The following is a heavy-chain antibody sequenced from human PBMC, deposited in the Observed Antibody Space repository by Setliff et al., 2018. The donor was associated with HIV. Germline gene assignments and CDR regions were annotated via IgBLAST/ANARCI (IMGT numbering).Heavy chain of an antibody. CDR2: IHYSGNT. D-gene: IGHD2-2*01. J-gene: IGHJ4*02. CDR3: AREGGYCSSATCFGFDS. Sequence: PSETLSLTCAVSNCSTTSAYHWGWIRQPPGKGLQWIGSIHYSGNTYYNPSLKSRVTISVDKSKNHFSLKLRSVTAADTAVYYCAREGGYCSSATCFGFDSWGQGTLVTVSS. CDR1: NCSTTSAYH. V-gene: IGHV4-38-2*02.